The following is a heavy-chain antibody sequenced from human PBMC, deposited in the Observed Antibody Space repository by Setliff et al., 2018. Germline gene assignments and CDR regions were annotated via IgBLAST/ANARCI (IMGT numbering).Heavy chain of an antibody. J-gene: IGHJ6*02. Sequence: GGSLRLSCAASGFTFSSYWMSWVRQAPGKGREWVAKIKQDGSQKYYVDSVKGRFTISRDNSKNTLYLQMNSLRAEDTAVYYCAKHGAYNDFLTGYNFYYDMDVWGQGTTVTVSS. CDR2: IKQDGSQK. V-gene: IGHV3-7*03. CDR3: AKHGAYNDFLTGYNFYYDMDV. CDR1: GFTFSSYW. D-gene: IGHD3-9*01.